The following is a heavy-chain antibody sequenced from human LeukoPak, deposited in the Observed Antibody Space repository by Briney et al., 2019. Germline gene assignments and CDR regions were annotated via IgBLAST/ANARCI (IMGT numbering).Heavy chain of an antibody. CDR2: IRRKRNGYTT. CDR3: SRDGTEGDNRAFDM. J-gene: IGHJ3*02. V-gene: IGHV3-72*01. CDR1: GFSFSDYI. D-gene: IGHD2-21*01. Sequence: GGSLRLSCAASGFSFSDYILDWVRKAPGKGLEWVGRIRRKRNGYTTGYAASVKGRFTISRDDLKKSLYLHMSSLKTEDTAVYHCSRDGTEGDNRAFDMWGQGTMVTVSS.